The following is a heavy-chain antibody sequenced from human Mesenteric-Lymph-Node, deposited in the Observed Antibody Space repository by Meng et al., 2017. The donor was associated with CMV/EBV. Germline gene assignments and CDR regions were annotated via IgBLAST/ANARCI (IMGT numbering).Heavy chain of an antibody. Sequence: GESLKISCAVFGFTFSNYPMHWVRQAPGKGLEWVAVISDDGSNKYHADSVMGRFTISRDNSKNTLYLQMNSLRAEDTALYYCARNLDIYGVTLDYWGQGILVTVSS. D-gene: IGHD2-2*03. CDR1: GFTFSNYP. V-gene: IGHV3-30-3*01. CDR3: ARNLDIYGVTLDY. CDR2: ISDDGSNK. J-gene: IGHJ4*02.